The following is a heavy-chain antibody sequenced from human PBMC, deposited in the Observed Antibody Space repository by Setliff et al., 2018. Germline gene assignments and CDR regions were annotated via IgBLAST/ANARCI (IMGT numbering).Heavy chain of an antibody. CDR1: GFTFSTFA. CDR3: ARSAVAVPGQFYFDN. J-gene: IGHJ4*02. CDR2: ISGSGSSS. V-gene: IGHV3-23*01. Sequence: PGGSLRLSCAASGFTFSTFAMSWVRQAPGKGLEWVSHISGSGSSSSYADSVKGRFTISRDNARNTLYLQMNSLRTEDTAVYYCARSAVAVPGQFYFDNWGQGTQVTVS. D-gene: IGHD6-19*01.